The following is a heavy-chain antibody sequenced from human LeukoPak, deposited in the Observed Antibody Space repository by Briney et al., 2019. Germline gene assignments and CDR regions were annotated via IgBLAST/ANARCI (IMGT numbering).Heavy chain of an antibody. Sequence: GGSLRLSCAASGFTFSSYAMSWVRQAPGKGLEWVANIKQDGSETYYVDSVKGRFTISRDNAKNLLYLQMNSLRAEDTAVYYCARDLRRGNTYLWFYFDFWGQGTLVTVSS. CDR3: ARDLRRGNTYLWFYFDF. V-gene: IGHV3-7*01. D-gene: IGHD3-10*01. J-gene: IGHJ4*02. CDR2: IKQDGSET. CDR1: GFTFSSYA.